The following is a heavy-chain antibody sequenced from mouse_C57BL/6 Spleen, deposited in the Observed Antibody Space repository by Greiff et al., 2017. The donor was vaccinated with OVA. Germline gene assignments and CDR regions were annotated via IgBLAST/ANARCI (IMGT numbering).Heavy chain of an antibody. CDR1: GFNIKNTY. CDR2: IDPANGNT. J-gene: IGHJ1*03. Sequence: DVQLQESVAELVRPGASVKLSCTASGFNIKNTYMHWVKQRPEQGLEWIGRIDPANGNTKYAPKFQGKATITADTSSNTAYLQLSSLTSEDTAIYYCASGYYDYDEDWYFDVWGTGTTVTVSS. V-gene: IGHV14-3*01. CDR3: ASGYYDYDEDWYFDV. D-gene: IGHD2-4*01.